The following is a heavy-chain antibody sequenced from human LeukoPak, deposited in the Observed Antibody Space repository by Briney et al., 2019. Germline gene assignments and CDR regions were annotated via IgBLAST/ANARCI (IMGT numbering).Heavy chain of an antibody. CDR1: GGPISSSSYY. CDR3: ARGLFPPKYYDYIWGSYRYTDRYFDY. D-gene: IGHD3-16*02. V-gene: IGHV4-39*07. J-gene: IGHJ4*02. Sequence: SETLSLTCTVSGGPISSSSYYWSWIRQPPGKGLEWIGEINHSGSTNYNPSLKSRVTISVDTSKNQFSLKLSSVTAADTAVYYCARGLFPPKYYDYIWGSYRYTDRYFDYWGQGTLVTVSS. CDR2: INHSGST.